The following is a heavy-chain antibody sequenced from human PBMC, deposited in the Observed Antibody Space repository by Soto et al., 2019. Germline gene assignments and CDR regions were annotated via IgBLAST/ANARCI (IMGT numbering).Heavy chain of an antibody. V-gene: IGHV3-23*01. Sequence: GGSLRLSCAASGFTFSSYAMSWVRQAPGKGLEWVSAISGSGGSTYYADSEKGRFTISRDNSKNTLYLHMNSLRAEDPAVYYCARPIAAAGTQVLDFDYWGQGTLVTVSS. CDR2: ISGSGGST. D-gene: IGHD6-13*01. J-gene: IGHJ4*02. CDR1: GFTFSSYA. CDR3: ARPIAAAGTQVLDFDY.